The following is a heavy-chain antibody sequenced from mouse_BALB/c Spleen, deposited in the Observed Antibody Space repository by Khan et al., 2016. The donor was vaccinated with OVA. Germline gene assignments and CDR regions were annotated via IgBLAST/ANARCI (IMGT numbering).Heavy chain of an antibody. CDR1: GYSITSDYA. D-gene: IGHD1-1*01. CDR3: ARRYYYGRRYFGV. J-gene: IGHJ1*01. Sequence: EVQLQESGPGLVKPSQSLSLTCTVTGYSITSDYAWNWIRQFPGNKLEWMGYISYSGSANYNPSLNRRISITRDTYEHQFFLQMNSVTTEDSATYYCARRYYYGRRYFGVWGAGTTVTVSS. V-gene: IGHV3-2*02. CDR2: ISYSGSA.